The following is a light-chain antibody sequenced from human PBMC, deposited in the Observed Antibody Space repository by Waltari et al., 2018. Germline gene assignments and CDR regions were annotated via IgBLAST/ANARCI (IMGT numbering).Light chain of an antibody. CDR2: DAS. Sequence: EIVLTQSPGTLSLSPGERATLSCRASPSVGRFLAWYQQKPGQAPRLHSFDASNRATTIPERFSGSGSGTDFSLTISRLEPEDFAVYYCQMYVRLPVTFGQATKVEIK. CDR1: PSVGRF. CDR3: QMYVRLPVT. V-gene: IGKV3-20*01. J-gene: IGKJ1*01.